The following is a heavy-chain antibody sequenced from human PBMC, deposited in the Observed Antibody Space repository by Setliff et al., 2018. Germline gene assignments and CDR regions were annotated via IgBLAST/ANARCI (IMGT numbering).Heavy chain of an antibody. J-gene: IGHJ5*02. Sequence: ASVKVSCKASGDSFNNYAISWVRQAPGQGLEWMGGIIPMFGTPAYAQKFQDRVTITTDEPTSTAYMELDSLRSEDTAVYYCARSPAVLGIVYLDPWGQGTLVTVSS. D-gene: IGHD2-15*01. CDR1: GDSFNNYA. V-gene: IGHV1-69*05. CDR3: ARSPAVLGIVYLDP. CDR2: IIPMFGTP.